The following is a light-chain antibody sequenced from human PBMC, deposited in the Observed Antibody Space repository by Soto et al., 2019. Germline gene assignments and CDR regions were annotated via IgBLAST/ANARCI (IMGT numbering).Light chain of an antibody. Sequence: DIQLTQSPSFLSASVGDRVTITCRASQGISSYLAWYQQKPGKAPKLLIYAASTLQSGVPSRFSGSGSGTDFTLTISSLQPDDFATYYCQQYNSYSWTFGQGTKVDIK. CDR1: QGISSY. V-gene: IGKV1-9*01. J-gene: IGKJ1*01. CDR2: AAS. CDR3: QQYNSYSWT.